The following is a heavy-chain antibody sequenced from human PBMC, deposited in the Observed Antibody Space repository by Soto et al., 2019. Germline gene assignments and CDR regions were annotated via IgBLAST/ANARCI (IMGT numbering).Heavy chain of an antibody. J-gene: IGHJ6*02. V-gene: IGHV3-66*01. Sequence: GGSLRLSCAASGFDASVNYMTWVRQAPGKGLEWVSAINAASSTFYADSVKGRFTISRDNSKNTLYLQMDSLRVEDTAMYYCVRENYYSGMDVWGQGTAVTVSS. CDR2: INAASST. CDR3: VRENYYSGMDV. CDR1: GFDASVNY.